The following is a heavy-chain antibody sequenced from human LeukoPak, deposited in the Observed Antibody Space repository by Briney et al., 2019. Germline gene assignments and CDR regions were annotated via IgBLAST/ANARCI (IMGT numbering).Heavy chain of an antibody. CDR1: GYTFTSYG. CDR2: ISAYNGNT. CDR3: ARVVGLTGYSSSWYSGYYYYMDV. V-gene: IGHV1-18*01. J-gene: IGHJ6*03. Sequence: GASVKVSCKASGYTFTSYGISWVRQAPGQGLEWMGWISAYNGNTNYAQKLQGRVTMTTDTSTSTAYMELRSLRSEDTAVYYCARVVGLTGYSSSWYSGYYYYMDVWAKGPRSPSP. D-gene: IGHD6-13*01.